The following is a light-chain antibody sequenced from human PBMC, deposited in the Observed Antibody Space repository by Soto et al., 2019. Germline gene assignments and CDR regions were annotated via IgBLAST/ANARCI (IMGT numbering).Light chain of an antibody. V-gene: IGKV3-15*01. CDR3: QQYNNLWT. CDR2: GAS. J-gene: IGKJ1*01. Sequence: EIVMTQSPAILSVSPGERATLSCRASQSVSSNLAWYQQKPGQAPRLLIYGASTRATGIPVRFSGSGSGTEFTLTISSLQSEDFAVYYCQQYNNLWTFGQGTKVEIK. CDR1: QSVSSN.